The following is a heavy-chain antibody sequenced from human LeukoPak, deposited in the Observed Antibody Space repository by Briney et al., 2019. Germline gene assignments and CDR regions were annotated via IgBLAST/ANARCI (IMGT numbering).Heavy chain of an antibody. CDR3: AKVDSSGWYWGFDY. CDR2: ISWNSGSI. CDR1: GFTFDDYA. J-gene: IGHJ4*02. Sequence: GRSLRLSCAASGFTFDDYAMHWVRQAPGKGLEWVSGISWNSGSIGYADSVKGRFTISRDNAKNSLYLQMNSLRAEDTALYYCAKVDSSGWYWGFDYWGQGTLVTVSS. D-gene: IGHD6-19*01. V-gene: IGHV3-9*01.